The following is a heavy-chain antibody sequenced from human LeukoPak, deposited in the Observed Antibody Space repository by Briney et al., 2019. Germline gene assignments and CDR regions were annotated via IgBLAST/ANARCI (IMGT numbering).Heavy chain of an antibody. D-gene: IGHD3-10*01. J-gene: IGHJ5*02. CDR3: ARSSYYNWFDP. V-gene: IGHV3-20*04. Sequence: GGSLRLSCAASGFTFSNYWMHWVRQAPGKGLEWVSGINWDSSSTGYADSVRGRFTISRDNAKNSLYLHMSSLGVEDTAFYYCARSSYYNWFDPWGQGTLVTVSS. CDR2: INWDSSST. CDR1: GFTFSNYW.